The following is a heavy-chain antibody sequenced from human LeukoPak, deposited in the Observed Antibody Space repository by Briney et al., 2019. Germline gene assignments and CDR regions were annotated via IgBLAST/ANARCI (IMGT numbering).Heavy chain of an antibody. J-gene: IGHJ4*02. CDR1: GGSISGSSYY. Sequence: SETLSLTCTVSGGSISGSSYYWGWIRQPPGKGLEWIGGIYYSGRTYYNPSLKSRVTISVDTSKNQFSLKLSSVTASDTAVYYCARRTDEGYFDYWGQGTLVTVSS. D-gene: IGHD3/OR15-3a*01. CDR2: IYYSGRT. V-gene: IGHV4-39*01. CDR3: ARRTDEGYFDY.